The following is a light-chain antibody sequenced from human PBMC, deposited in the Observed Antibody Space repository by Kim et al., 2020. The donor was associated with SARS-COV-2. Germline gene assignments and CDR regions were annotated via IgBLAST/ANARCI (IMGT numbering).Light chain of an antibody. CDR1: QSVSSN. J-gene: IGKJ2*03. CDR2: GAS. CDR3: QQYNNGPLYS. V-gene: IGKV3-15*01. Sequence: EVVMTQSPATLSVSPGERATLSCRASQSVSSNLAWYQQKPGQAPRLLIYGASTRAPGIAARFSGSGSGTEFTLTISSLQSEDFTVYYCQQYNNGPLYSFGQGTKLEI.